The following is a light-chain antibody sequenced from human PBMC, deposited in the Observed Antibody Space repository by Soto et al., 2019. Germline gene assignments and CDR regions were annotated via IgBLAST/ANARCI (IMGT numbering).Light chain of an antibody. CDR1: QSISSY. V-gene: IGKV1-39*01. CDR2: AAS. CDR3: QQSYSTPRT. J-gene: IGKJ1*01. Sequence: DSQMTQPPSSMSASVGDRVTITCRASQSISSYLNWYQQKPGKAPKLLIDAASSLQSGVPSRFSGSGSGTDLTLTISSLQPEDFATYYCQQSYSTPRTFGQGTKVEIK.